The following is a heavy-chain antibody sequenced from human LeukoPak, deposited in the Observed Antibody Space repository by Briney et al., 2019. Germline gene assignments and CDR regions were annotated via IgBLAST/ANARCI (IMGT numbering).Heavy chain of an antibody. V-gene: IGHV4-59*01. CDR2: IYYSGST. Sequence: SETLSLTCTASGGSISSYYWSWIRQPPGKGLEWIGYIYYSGSTNYNPSLKSRVTISVDTSKNQFSLKLSSVTAADTAVYYCARGYSYGQGDFDYWGQGTLVTVSS. D-gene: IGHD5-18*01. CDR3: ARGYSYGQGDFDY. CDR1: GGSISSYY. J-gene: IGHJ4*02.